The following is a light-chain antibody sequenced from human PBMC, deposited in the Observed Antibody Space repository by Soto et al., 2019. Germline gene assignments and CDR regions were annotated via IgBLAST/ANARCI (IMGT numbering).Light chain of an antibody. CDR1: QSVLYSSNNKNY. Sequence: DLVLTQSPDSLAVSLGERATINCKSSQSVLYSSNNKNYLAWYQQKPGQPPKLLIYWASTRESGVPDRFSGSGSGTDFTLTISSLQPEDVATYYCQKCKVAPFTFGGGTKVDI. CDR3: QKCKVAPFT. J-gene: IGKJ4*01. CDR2: WAS. V-gene: IGKV4-1*01.